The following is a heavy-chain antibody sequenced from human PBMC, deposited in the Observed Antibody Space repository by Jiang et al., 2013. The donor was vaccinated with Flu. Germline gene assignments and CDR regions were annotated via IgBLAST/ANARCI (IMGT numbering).Heavy chain of an antibody. CDR2: VFHSGST. CDR1: GGSIISSNW. Sequence: SLTCAVSGGSIISSNWWSWVRQPPRKGLEWIGEVFHSGSTNYNPSLKSRVTISVDKSKNQFSLKLSSVTAADTAVYYCARGNCSSTSCYNFDYWGQGTLVTVSS. V-gene: IGHV4-4*02. D-gene: IGHD2-2*02. J-gene: IGHJ4*02. CDR3: ARGNCSSTSCYNFDY.